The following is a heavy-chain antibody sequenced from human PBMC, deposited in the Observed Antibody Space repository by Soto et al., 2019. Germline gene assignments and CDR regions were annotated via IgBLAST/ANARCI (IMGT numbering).Heavy chain of an antibody. CDR1: GGSIISDGYS. CDR2: IYEGGNT. J-gene: IGHJ3*02. Sequence: ASETLSLTGAVSGGSIISDGYSWSWIRQPPGKGLQWIGHIYEGGNTYYTPSLESRVAISTDKSKNQFSLRLSSVTAADTAVYYCVRRSPEDAFDIWGQGTMVTVSS. CDR3: VRRSPEDAFDI. V-gene: IGHV4-30-2*01.